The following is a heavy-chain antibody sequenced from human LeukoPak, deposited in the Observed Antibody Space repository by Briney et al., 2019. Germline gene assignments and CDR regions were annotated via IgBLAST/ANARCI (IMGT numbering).Heavy chain of an antibody. D-gene: IGHD2-2*01. Sequence: PSETLSLTCTVSGGSISSGGYYWSWIRQHPGKGLEWIGYIYYSGSTYYNPSLKSRVTISVDTSKNQFSLKLSSVTAADTAVYYCARTEDIVVVPAAIFDFVTWSFDPWGQGTLVTVSS. V-gene: IGHV4-31*03. CDR2: IYYSGST. CDR1: GGSISSGGYY. CDR3: ARTEDIVVVPAAIFDFVTWSFDP. J-gene: IGHJ5*02.